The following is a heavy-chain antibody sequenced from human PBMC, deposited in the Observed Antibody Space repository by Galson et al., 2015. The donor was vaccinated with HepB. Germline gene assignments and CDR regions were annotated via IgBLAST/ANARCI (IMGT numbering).Heavy chain of an antibody. Sequence: SLRLSCAASGFTFSSYWMTWVRQAPGKGLEWVANINQDGGEKYYVDSVKGRFTISRDNVKYSLYLQMNSLRAEDTAVYYCARDTAGGSYYQDWGQGTLVTVSS. CDR3: ARDTAGGSYYQD. V-gene: IGHV3-7*01. CDR1: GFTFSSYW. CDR2: INQDGGEK. D-gene: IGHD1-26*01. J-gene: IGHJ4*02.